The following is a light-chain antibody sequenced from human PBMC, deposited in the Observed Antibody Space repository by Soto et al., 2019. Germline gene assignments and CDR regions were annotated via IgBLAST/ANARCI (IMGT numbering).Light chain of an antibody. Sequence: AIRKTQSPSSLSASTGDRVTITCRTSQGISSYLAWYQQKPGKAPKLLIYAASTLQSGVPSSFSGSGSGTDFTLTISGLQSEDFATYYCQQYYSYRLTFGQGTKVESK. V-gene: IGKV1-8*01. CDR1: QGISSY. J-gene: IGKJ1*01. CDR3: QQYYSYRLT. CDR2: AAS.